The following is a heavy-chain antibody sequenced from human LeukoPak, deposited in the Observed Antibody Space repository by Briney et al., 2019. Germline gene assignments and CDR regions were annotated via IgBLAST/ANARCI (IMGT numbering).Heavy chain of an antibody. CDR1: GFTFSDYY. CDR2: ISSSGSTI. D-gene: IGHD2-8*01. J-gene: IGHJ4*02. Sequence: GGSLRLSCAASGFTFSDYYMSWIRQVPGKGLEWVSYISSSGSTIYYADSVKGRFTISRDNAKNSLYLQMNSLRAEDTAVYYCARGSCTNGVCYGGFDYWGQGTLVTVSS. CDR3: ARGSCTNGVCYGGFDY. V-gene: IGHV3-11*01.